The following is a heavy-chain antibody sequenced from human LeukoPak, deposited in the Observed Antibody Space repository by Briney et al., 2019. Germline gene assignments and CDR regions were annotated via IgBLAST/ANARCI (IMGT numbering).Heavy chain of an antibody. J-gene: IGHJ4*02. D-gene: IGHD4-17*01. CDR2: MNPNSGNT. CDR1: GYTFTGYY. Sequence: GASVKVSCKASGYTFTGYYMHWVRQATGQGLEWMGWMNPNSGNTGYAQKFQGRVTMTRNTSISTAYMELSSLRSEDTAVYYCARGLADYGDYVFWGQGTLVTVSS. V-gene: IGHV1-8*02. CDR3: ARGLADYGDYVF.